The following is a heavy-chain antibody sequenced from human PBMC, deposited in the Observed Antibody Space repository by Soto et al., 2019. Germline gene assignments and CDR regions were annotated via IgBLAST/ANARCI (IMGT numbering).Heavy chain of an antibody. D-gene: IGHD6-13*01. V-gene: IGHV4-4*02. CDR3: ARDSRAEAGNRRYYFDY. CDR2: IYHTGNT. J-gene: IGHJ4*02. Sequence: SETLSLTCAVSGGSISSSSWWSWVRQPPGKGLEWIGEIYHTGNTNYNPSLESRVTISVDKSKNQFSLNLNSVTAADTAVYYCARDSRAEAGNRRYYFDYWGQGTLVTVSS. CDR1: GGSISSSSW.